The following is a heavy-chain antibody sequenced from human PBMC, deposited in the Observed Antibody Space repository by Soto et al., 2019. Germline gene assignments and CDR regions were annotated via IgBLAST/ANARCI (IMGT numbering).Heavy chain of an antibody. V-gene: IGHV3-23*01. Sequence: GGSLRLSCAASGFTFSSYAMSWVRQAPGKGLEWVSAISGSGGSTYYADSAKGRFTISRDNSKNTLYLQMNSLRAEDTAVYYCAIGGAAAGRTEKNYYYYYGMDVWGQGTTVTVSS. CDR2: ISGSGGST. J-gene: IGHJ6*02. CDR1: GFTFSSYA. D-gene: IGHD6-13*01. CDR3: AIGGAAAGRTEKNYYYYYGMDV.